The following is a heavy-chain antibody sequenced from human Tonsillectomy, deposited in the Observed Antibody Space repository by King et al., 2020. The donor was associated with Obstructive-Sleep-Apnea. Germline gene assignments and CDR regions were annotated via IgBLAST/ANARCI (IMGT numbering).Heavy chain of an antibody. CDR2: IYYSGST. CDR3: ARDPGSYCSGGSCYGDY. CDR1: GGSISSGGYY. V-gene: IGHV4-31*03. J-gene: IGHJ4*02. D-gene: IGHD2-15*01. Sequence: QLQESGPGLVKPSQTLSLTCTVSGGSISSGGYYWRWIRQHPGKGLEWIGYIYYSGSTYYNPSLKSRVTISVDTSKNQFSLKLSSVTAADTAVYYCARDPGSYCSGGSCYGDYWGQGTLVTVSS.